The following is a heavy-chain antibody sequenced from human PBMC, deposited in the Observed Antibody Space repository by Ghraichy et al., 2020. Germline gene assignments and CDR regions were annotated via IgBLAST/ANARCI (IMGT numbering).Heavy chain of an antibody. CDR1: GFTFSSYA. CDR3: AKDLFFGYYSTVDY. V-gene: IGHV3-23*01. J-gene: IGHJ4*02. Sequence: GGSLRLSCAASGFTFSSYAMSWVRQAPGKGLEWVSAISGSGGNTYYADSVKGRFTISRDNSKNTLYLQMNSLRAEDTAVYYCAKDLFFGYYSTVDYWVQGTLVTVSS. D-gene: IGHD3-22*01. CDR2: ISGSGGNT.